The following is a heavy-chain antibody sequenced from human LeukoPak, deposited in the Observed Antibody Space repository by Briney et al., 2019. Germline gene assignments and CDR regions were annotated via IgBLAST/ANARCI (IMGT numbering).Heavy chain of an antibody. J-gene: IGHJ4*02. CDR1: GSSISSGNY. D-gene: IGHD2-15*01. CDR3: ARGGFCSGPTCYSLWF. CDR2: IYHSGNT. V-gene: IGHV4-38-2*01. Sequence: SETLSLTCGVSGSSISSGNYWGWIRQHPGQGLEWIGTIYHSGNTYYNPSLKSRVTLSVDTSKNQFSLNLNSVTAADTAVYFCARGGFCSGPTCYSLWFWGPGTLVTVSS.